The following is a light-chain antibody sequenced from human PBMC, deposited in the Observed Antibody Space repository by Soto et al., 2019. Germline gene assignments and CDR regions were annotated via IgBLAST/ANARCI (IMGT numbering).Light chain of an antibody. CDR3: QTWDTGIRV. V-gene: IGLV4-69*01. CDR1: SGHSSYA. CDR2: LNSDGSH. J-gene: IGLJ2*01. Sequence: QLVLTQSPSASASLGAWVKLTCTLSSGHSSYAIAWHQQQPEMGPRFLMSLNSDGSHSKGDGIPDRFSGSSSGAERYLTISSLQSEDEADYYCQTWDTGIRVFGGGTKLTVL.